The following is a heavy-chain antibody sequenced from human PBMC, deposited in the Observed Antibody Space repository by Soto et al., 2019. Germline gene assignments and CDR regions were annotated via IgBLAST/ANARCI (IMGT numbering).Heavy chain of an antibody. CDR2: IYYSGST. Sequence: SETLSLTCTVSGGSISSYYWSWIRQPPGKGLEWIGYIYYSGSTNYNPSLKSRVTISVDTSKNQFSLKLSSVTAAETAVYYCASGLRQQVYYYYGMDVWGQGTTVTVSS. V-gene: IGHV4-59*01. CDR1: GGSISSYY. CDR3: ASGLRQQVYYYYGMDV. J-gene: IGHJ6*02. D-gene: IGHD6-13*01.